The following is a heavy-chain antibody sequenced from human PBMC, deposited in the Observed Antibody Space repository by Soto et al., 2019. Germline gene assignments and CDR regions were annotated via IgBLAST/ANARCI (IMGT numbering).Heavy chain of an antibody. CDR3: ATEYEGGPDP. J-gene: IGHJ5*02. V-gene: IGHV3-7*01. CDR1: GFPFSIYW. Sequence: GGSLRLSCAASGFPFSIYWMTWVRQAPGKGLEWVANINEDGSKRYYVDSVKGRFTISRDNAKNSLYLQMNSLKVEDTAVYYCATEYEGGPDPGGQGPLATVSS. CDR2: INEDGSKR. D-gene: IGHD3-16*01.